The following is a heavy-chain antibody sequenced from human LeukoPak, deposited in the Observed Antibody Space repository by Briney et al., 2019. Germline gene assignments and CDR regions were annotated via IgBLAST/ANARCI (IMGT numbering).Heavy chain of an antibody. V-gene: IGHV3-33*06. D-gene: IGHD6-13*01. CDR1: GFTFSSFW. Sequence: GGSLRLSCAASGFTFSSFWMAWVRQAPGKGLEWVAVIWYDGSNKYYADSVKGRLTISRDNSKNTLYLQMNSLRAEDTAVYYCAKDSEGYSSSWYPSGRIDYWGQGTLVTVSS. CDR3: AKDSEGYSSSWYPSGRIDY. CDR2: IWYDGSNK. J-gene: IGHJ4*02.